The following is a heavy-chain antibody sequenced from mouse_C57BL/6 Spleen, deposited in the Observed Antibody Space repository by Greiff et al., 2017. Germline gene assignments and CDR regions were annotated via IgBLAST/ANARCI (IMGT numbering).Heavy chain of an antibody. CDR2: IDPETGGT. CDR1: GYTFTDYE. D-gene: IGHD2-14*01. J-gene: IGHJ2*01. V-gene: IGHV1-15*01. CDR3: TRQVDY. Sequence: VHLVESGAELVRPGASVTLSCKASGYTFTDYEMHWVKQTPVHGLEWIGAIDPETGGTAYNQKFKGKAILTADKSSSTAYMELRSLTSEDSAVYYCTRQVDYWGQGTTLTVSS.